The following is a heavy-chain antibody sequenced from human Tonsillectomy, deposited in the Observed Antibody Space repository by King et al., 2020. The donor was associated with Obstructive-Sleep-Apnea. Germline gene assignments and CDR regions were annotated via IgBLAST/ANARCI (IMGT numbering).Heavy chain of an antibody. D-gene: IGHD3-10*01. CDR2: IYHSGST. Sequence: VPLQESGPGLVKPSETLSLACTVSGGSITGYYWSWIRQSPGGGLEWIGCIYHSGSTKYNPSLKSRVTISVDTSKNQFSLRLGSVAAADTAVYYCARASGISGWTSEFDYWGQGTLVTVSS. CDR1: GGSITGYY. J-gene: IGHJ4*02. V-gene: IGHV4-59*01. CDR3: ARASGISGWTSEFDY.